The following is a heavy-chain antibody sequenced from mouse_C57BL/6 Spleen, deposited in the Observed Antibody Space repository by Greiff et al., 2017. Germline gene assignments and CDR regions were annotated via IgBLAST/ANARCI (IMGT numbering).Heavy chain of an antibody. Sequence: EVKLVESGGGLVQPGGSLKLSCAASGFTFSSYTMSWVRQTPEKRLEWVATISGGGGNTYYPDSVKGRFTISRDNAKNTLYLQRSSLRSEYTALYYCARPDSSGPWYFDYWGQGTTLTVSS. V-gene: IGHV5-9*01. CDR3: ARPDSSGPWYFDY. CDR2: ISGGGGNT. D-gene: IGHD3-2*02. J-gene: IGHJ2*01. CDR1: GFTFSSYT.